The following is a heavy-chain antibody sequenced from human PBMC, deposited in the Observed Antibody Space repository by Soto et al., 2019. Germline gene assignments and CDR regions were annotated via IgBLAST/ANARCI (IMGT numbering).Heavy chain of an antibody. CDR1: GGCITGYF. J-gene: IGHJ4*02. V-gene: IGHV4-59*01. CDR2: IHYSGST. Sequence: SESLSLTCTVSGGCITGYFWSWIRQPPGQGLEWIGFIHYSGSTKYNPSLESRATISVDTSKNQFSLNLRSVTAADTAVYYCARYGSGSYHFDYCAQGTLVTVSS. D-gene: IGHD3-10*01. CDR3: ARYGSGSYHFDY.